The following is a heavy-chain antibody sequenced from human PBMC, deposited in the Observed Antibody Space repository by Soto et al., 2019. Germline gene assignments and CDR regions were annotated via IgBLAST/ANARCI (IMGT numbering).Heavy chain of an antibody. CDR3: AIYDSSGSRGFQH. CDR1: GGSISSGGYY. CDR2: IYYSGST. D-gene: IGHD3-22*01. Sequence: QVQLQESGPGLVKPSQTLSLTCTVSGGSISSGGYYWSWIRQHPGKGLEWIGYIYYSGSTYYDPSLKSRVTISVDTSKNQFSLKLSSVTAADTAVYYCAIYDSSGSRGFQHWGQGTLVTVSS. V-gene: IGHV4-31*03. J-gene: IGHJ1*01.